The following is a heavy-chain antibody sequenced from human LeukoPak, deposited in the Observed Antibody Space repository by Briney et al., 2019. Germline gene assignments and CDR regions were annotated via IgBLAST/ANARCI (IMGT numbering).Heavy chain of an antibody. CDR3: AMGDGYNPDY. CDR2: IIPILGTA. J-gene: IGHJ4*02. D-gene: IGHD5-24*01. V-gene: IGHV1-69*05. Sequence: SVKVSCKASGGTFSSYAISWVRQAPGQGLEWMGGIIPILGTANYAQEFQGRVTITTDESTSTAYMELSSLRSEDTAVYYCAMGDGYNPDYWGQGTLVTVSS. CDR1: GGTFSSYA.